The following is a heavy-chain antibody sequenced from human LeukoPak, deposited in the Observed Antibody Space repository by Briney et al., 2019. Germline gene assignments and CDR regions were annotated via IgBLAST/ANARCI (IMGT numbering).Heavy chain of an antibody. D-gene: IGHD3-22*01. CDR2: IGTAGDT. CDR3: AREQYYYDSSGYSGAFDI. V-gene: IGHV3-13*01. J-gene: IGHJ3*02. CDR1: GFTFSSYD. Sequence: GGSLRLSCAASGFTFSSYDMHWVRQATGKGLEWVSAIGTAGDTYYPGSVKGRFTISRENAKNSLYLQMNSLRAGDTAAYYCAREQYYYDSSGYSGAFDIWGQGTMVTVSS.